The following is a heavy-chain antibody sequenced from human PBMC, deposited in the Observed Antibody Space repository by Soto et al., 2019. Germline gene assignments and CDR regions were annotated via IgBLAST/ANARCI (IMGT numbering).Heavy chain of an antibody. CDR1: GYTFTSYG. Sequence: QVQLVQSGAEVKKPGASVKVSCKASGYTFTSYGISWVRQAPGQGLEWMGWISSHNGNTNYAQKLQGRVTMTTDTSTSTAYMELRSLRSDDPAVYYCARDLAREWELPDFDYWCQGTLVTVSS. CDR2: ISSHNGNT. V-gene: IGHV1-18*01. CDR3: ARDLAREWELPDFDY. J-gene: IGHJ4*02. D-gene: IGHD1-26*01.